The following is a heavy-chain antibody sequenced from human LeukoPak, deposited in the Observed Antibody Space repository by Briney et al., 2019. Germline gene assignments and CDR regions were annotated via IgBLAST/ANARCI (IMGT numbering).Heavy chain of an antibody. CDR3: AKGGGYCSSTSCLHAFDI. D-gene: IGHD2-2*03. J-gene: IGHJ3*02. CDR2: ISGSGGST. CDR1: GFTFSSYA. Sequence: GGSLRLSCAASGFTFSSYAMSWVRQAPGKGLEWVSAISGSGGSTYYADSEKGRFTISRDNSKNTLYLQMNSLRAEDTAVYYCAKGGGYCSSTSCLHAFDIWGQGTMVTVSS. V-gene: IGHV3-23*01.